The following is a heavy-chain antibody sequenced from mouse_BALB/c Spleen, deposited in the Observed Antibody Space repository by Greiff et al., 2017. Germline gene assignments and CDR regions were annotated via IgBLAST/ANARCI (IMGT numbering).Heavy chain of an antibody. J-gene: IGHJ2*01. CDR1: GYTFTSSW. D-gene: IGHD4-1*01. CDR2: IHPNSGNT. CDR3: ARNGGLGFFDY. V-gene: IGHV1S130*01. Sequence: QVQLQQSGSVLVRPGASVKLSCKASGYTFTSSWMHWAKQRPGQGLEWIGEIHPNSGNTNYNEKFKGKATLTVDTSSSTAYVDLSSLTSEDSAVYYCARNGGLGFFDYWGQGTTLTVSS.